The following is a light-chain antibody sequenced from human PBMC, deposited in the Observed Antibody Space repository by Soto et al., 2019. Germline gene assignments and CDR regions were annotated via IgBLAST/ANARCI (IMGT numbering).Light chain of an antibody. Sequence: DIQMTQSPSTLSASVGGRVTITCRASQSISSWLAWYQHKPGKAPNLLIYKASSLESGVPSRFSGSGSGTEFTLTVSSLQPDDLATYYCQQYDSYPLTFGGGTKVEIK. V-gene: IGKV1-5*03. CDR3: QQYDSYPLT. J-gene: IGKJ4*01. CDR1: QSISSW. CDR2: KAS.